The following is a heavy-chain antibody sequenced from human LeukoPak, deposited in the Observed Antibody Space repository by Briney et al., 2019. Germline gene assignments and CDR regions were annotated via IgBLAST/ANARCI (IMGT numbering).Heavy chain of an antibody. CDR2: IYYSGST. V-gene: IGHV4-59*01. D-gene: IGHD2-8*01. CDR1: GGSFSGYY. J-gene: IGHJ4*02. CDR3: ARDGYYPSYFDY. Sequence: SETLSLTCAVYGGSFSGYYWSWIRQPPGKGLEWIGYIYYSGSTNYNPSLKSRVTISVDTSKNQFSLKLSSVTAADTAVYYCARDGYYPSYFDYWGQGTLVTVSS.